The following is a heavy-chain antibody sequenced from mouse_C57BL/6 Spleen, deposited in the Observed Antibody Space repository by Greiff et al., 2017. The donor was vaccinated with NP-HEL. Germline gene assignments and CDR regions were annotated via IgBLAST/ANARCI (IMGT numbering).Heavy chain of an antibody. Sequence: VQLQQSGPELVKPGASVKISCKASGYAFSSSWMNWVKQRPGKGLEWIGRIYPGDGDTNYNGKFKGKATLTADKSSSTAYMQLSSLTSEDSAVYFCVRGSTRVVATPYWGQGTMVTVSA. CDR2: IYPGDGDT. J-gene: IGHJ3*01. CDR3: VRGSTRVVATPY. D-gene: IGHD1-1*01. V-gene: IGHV1-82*01. CDR1: GYAFSSSW.